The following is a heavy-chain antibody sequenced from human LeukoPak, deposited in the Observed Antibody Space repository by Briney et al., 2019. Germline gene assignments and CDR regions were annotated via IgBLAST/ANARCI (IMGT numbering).Heavy chain of an antibody. CDR1: GGSISSYY. D-gene: IGHD3-9*01. CDR2: MSSGGST. J-gene: IGHJ3*02. CDR3: ARSEVQTYYDILTGYYPPYDAFDI. V-gene: IGHV4-59*04. Sequence: PSETLSLTCTVSGGSISSYYWSWIRQSPGKGLEWIGSMSSGGSTFYNPSLKSRVTMTRDTSISTAYMELSRLRSDDTAVYYCARSEVQTYYDILTGYYPPYDAFDIWGQGTMVTVSS.